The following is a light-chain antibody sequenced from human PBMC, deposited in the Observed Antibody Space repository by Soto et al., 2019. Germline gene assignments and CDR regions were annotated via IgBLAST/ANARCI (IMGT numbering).Light chain of an antibody. CDR2: AAS. V-gene: IGKV3-15*01. CDR3: QQYNDRPPTWT. CDR1: QSVSSN. Sequence: EIVLTQSPATLSLSPGERAALAFRGIQSVSSNLAWYQQKPGQTPTLLIHAASTRATGIPARFSGSGSETEFTLTITSLQSGDFGVYYCQQYNDRPPTWTFGQGTKVDIK. J-gene: IGKJ1*01.